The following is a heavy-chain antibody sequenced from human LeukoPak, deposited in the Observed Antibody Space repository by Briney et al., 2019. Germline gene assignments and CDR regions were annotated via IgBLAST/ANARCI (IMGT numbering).Heavy chain of an antibody. CDR1: GGSINSYY. V-gene: IGHV4-59*08. Sequence: TSSETLSLTCTVSGGSINSYYWSWIRQPPGKGLEWIGYIYYSGSTNYNPSLKSRVTISVDTSKNQFSLKLSSVTAADTAVYYCARHDWQYFDYWGQGTLVTVSS. CDR3: ARHDWQYFDY. D-gene: IGHD3-9*01. CDR2: IYYSGST. J-gene: IGHJ4*02.